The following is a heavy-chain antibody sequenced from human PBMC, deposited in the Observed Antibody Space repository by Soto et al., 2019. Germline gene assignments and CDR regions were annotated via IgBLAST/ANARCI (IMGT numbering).Heavy chain of an antibody. CDR3: ARDPWNYVSGWFDP. D-gene: IGHD1-7*01. Sequence: QVQLVQSGAEEKKPGASVKVSCKASGYTFTSYAMHWVRQAPGQRLEWMGWINAGNGNTKYSQKFQGRVTITRDTSASTAYMELSSLRSEDTDVYYCARDPWNYVSGWFDPWGQGTLVTVSS. CDR1: GYTFTSYA. V-gene: IGHV1-3*05. CDR2: INAGNGNT. J-gene: IGHJ5*02.